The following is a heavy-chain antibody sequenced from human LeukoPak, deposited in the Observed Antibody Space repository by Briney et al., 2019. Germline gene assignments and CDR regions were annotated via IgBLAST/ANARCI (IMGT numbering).Heavy chain of an antibody. D-gene: IGHD3-22*01. CDR2: INWNGGST. CDR3: ARVVVVTPLGAFDI. J-gene: IGHJ3*02. CDR1: GFTFDDYG. Sequence: GGSLRLSCAASGFTFDDYGMSWVRQAPGKGLEWVSGINWNGGSTVYADSVKGRFTISRDNAKNSLYLQMNSLRAEDTALYYCARVVVVTPLGAFDIWGQGTMVTVSS. V-gene: IGHV3-20*04.